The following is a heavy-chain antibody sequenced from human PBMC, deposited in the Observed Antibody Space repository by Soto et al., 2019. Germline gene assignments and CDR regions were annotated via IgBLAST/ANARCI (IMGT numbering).Heavy chain of an antibody. D-gene: IGHD6-13*01. J-gene: IGHJ5*02. Sequence: AETLSLTCTVSGGSISSYYWSWIRQPPGKGLEWIGYIYYSGSTNYNPSLESRVTISVDTSKNQFSLKLSSVTAADTAVYYCARLWKAAAAGPNNWFDPWGQGTLVTVSS. V-gene: IGHV4-59*08. CDR1: GGSISSYY. CDR2: IYYSGST. CDR3: ARLWKAAAAGPNNWFDP.